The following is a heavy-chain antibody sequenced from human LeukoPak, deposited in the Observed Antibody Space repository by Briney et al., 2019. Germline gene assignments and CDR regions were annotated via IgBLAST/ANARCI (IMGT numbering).Heavy chain of an antibody. D-gene: IGHD6-13*01. CDR3: AKVRIAAYYFDY. Sequence: GGSLRLSCAASGFTFSNCAMSWVRQAPGKGLEWVSVISGSGGSTYYADSVKGRFTISRDNSKNTLYLQMSSVRAEDTAVYYCAKVRIAAYYFDYWGQGTLVTVSS. V-gene: IGHV3-23*01. CDR1: GFTFSNCA. J-gene: IGHJ4*02. CDR2: ISGSGGST.